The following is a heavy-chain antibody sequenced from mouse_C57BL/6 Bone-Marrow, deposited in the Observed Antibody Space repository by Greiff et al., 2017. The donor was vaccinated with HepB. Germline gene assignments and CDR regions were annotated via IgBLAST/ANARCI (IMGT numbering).Heavy chain of an antibody. J-gene: IGHJ2*01. D-gene: IGHD2-1*01. CDR2: INPNNGGT. CDR1: GYTFTDYY. CDR3: ARGIYYGTF. Sequence: EVQLQQSGPELVKPGASVKISCKASGYTFTDYYMNWVKQSHGKSLEWIGDINPNNGGTSYNQKFKGKATLTVDKSSSTAYMELRSLTSEDSAVYYCARGIYYGTFWGQGTTLTVSS. V-gene: IGHV1-26*01.